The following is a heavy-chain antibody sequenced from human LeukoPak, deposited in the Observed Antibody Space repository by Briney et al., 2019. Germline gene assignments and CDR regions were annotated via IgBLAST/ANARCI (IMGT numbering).Heavy chain of an antibody. CDR3: TRYFPDDRSGRYGDC. J-gene: IGHJ4*02. CDR2: VRSKANNYAA. Sequence: QTGGSLRLSYAASGFTFSGSSIHWVRLASGKGLEWVGRVRSKANNYAAAYAASLKGRFTLSRDDSHNTAYLQMNSLKTEDTAVYYCTRYFPDDRSGRYGDCWGQGTLVAVSS. D-gene: IGHD6-19*01. CDR1: GFTFSGSS. V-gene: IGHV3-73*01.